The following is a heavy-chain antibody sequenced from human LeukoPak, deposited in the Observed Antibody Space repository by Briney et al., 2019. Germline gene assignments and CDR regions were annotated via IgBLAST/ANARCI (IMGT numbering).Heavy chain of an antibody. CDR1: GFTFSSYS. V-gene: IGHV3-21*01. CDR3: ARGYYCSRTSCYGMDV. Sequence: GGALRLSCAASGFTFSSYSMNWVGQAAGKGLEGVSSISSSSSYIYYADSVKGRFTISRDNAKTSLYLQMNSLRAKDTAVYYCARGYYCSRTSCYGMDVWGQRTTVTVSS. D-gene: IGHD2-2*01. CDR2: ISSSSSYI. J-gene: IGHJ6*02.